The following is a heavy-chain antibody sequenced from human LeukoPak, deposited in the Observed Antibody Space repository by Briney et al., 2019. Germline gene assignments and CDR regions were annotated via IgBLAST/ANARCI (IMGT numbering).Heavy chain of an antibody. J-gene: IGHJ4*02. CDR1: GSTFSSYG. CDR2: ISYDGSNK. Sequence: GGSLRLSCAASGSTFSSYGMHWVRQAPGKGLEWVALISYDGSNKYYADSLKGRFTISRDNSKNTLYLQMNSLRPEDTAVYYCATDSAGRVTMVRGPLDYWGQGTLVTVSS. D-gene: IGHD3-10*01. CDR3: ATDSAGRVTMVRGPLDY. V-gene: IGHV3-30*03.